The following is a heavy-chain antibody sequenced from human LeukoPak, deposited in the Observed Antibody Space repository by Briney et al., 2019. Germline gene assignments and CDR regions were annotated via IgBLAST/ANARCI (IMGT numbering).Heavy chain of an antibody. J-gene: IGHJ3*02. CDR3: ATLSLNAFDI. CDR2: IYYRGSA. Sequence: SETPSLTCTVSGGSISSGGYYWSWIRQHPGKGLEWIGSIYYRGSANHNASLKSRVSISVDTSKNQFSLKLSSVTAADTAVYYCATLSLNAFDIWGQGTMVTVSS. CDR1: GGSISSGGYY. V-gene: IGHV4-31*03. D-gene: IGHD2-8*01.